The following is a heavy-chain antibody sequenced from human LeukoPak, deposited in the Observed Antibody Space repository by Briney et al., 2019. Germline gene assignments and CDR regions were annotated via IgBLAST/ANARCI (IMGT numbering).Heavy chain of an antibody. CDR1: GGTFSSYA. V-gene: IGHV1-69*05. Sequence: VASVKVSCKASGGTFSSYAISWVRQAPGQGLEWMGGIIPIFGTANYAQKFQGRVTITTDESTSTAYMELRSLRSEDTAVYYCAVGDYYDSSGYYHYYYYMDVWGKGTTVTVSS. CDR2: IIPIFGTA. CDR3: AVGDYYDSSGYYHYYYYMDV. J-gene: IGHJ6*03. D-gene: IGHD3-22*01.